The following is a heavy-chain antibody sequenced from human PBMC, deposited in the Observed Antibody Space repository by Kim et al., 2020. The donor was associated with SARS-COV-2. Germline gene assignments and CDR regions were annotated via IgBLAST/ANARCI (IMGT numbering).Heavy chain of an antibody. V-gene: IGHV4-39*01. Sequence: SETLSLTCTVSGGSISSSSYYWGWIRQPPGKGLEWIGSIYYSGSTYYNPSLKSRVTISVDTSKNQFSLKLSSVTAADTAVYYCARLSSGWQLDYWGQGTLVTVSS. CDR2: IYYSGST. D-gene: IGHD6-19*01. CDR3: ARLSSGWQLDY. J-gene: IGHJ4*02. CDR1: GGSISSSSYY.